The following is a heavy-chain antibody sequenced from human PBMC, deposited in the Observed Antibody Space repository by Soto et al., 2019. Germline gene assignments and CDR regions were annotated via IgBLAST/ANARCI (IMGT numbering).Heavy chain of an antibody. Sequence: QVQLVESGGGVVQPGRSLRLSCAASGFSFSSFGMHWVRQAPGKGLEWVAFNSYDGSNKYYADSVKGRFTISRDSSKKTLYLQMNSLRPEDTAVYYCAKALGELSPEGYDYWGQGTLVTVSS. CDR1: GFSFSSFG. J-gene: IGHJ4*02. D-gene: IGHD3-16*02. V-gene: IGHV3-30*18. CDR3: AKALGELSPEGYDY. CDR2: NSYDGSNK.